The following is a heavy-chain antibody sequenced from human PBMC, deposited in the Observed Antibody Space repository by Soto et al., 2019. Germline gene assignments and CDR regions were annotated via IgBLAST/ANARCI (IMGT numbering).Heavy chain of an antibody. Sequence: SVKVSCKASGGTFSSYAISWVRQAPVQGLEWMGGIIPIFGTANYAQKFQGRVTITADESTSTAYMELSSLRSEDTAVYYCARATPTEGVVDFYYYYGMDVWGQGTTVTVSS. D-gene: IGHD2-15*01. CDR2: IIPIFGTA. J-gene: IGHJ6*02. CDR1: GGTFSSYA. CDR3: ARATPTEGVVDFYYYYGMDV. V-gene: IGHV1-69*13.